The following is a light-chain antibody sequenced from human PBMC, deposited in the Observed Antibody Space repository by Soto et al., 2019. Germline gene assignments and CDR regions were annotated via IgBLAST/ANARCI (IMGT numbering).Light chain of an antibody. CDR1: KNDIGVYDF. Sequence: SALTQPPSASGSPGESVTISCTGTKNDIGVYDFVSWYQHHPGKAPRLIIYEVVQRPSGVPDRFSGSKSGNTASLTVSGLQAADEADYFCKPYAGSNNYVFGSGKKVTV. CDR2: EVV. J-gene: IGLJ1*01. V-gene: IGLV2-8*01. CDR3: KPYAGSNNYV.